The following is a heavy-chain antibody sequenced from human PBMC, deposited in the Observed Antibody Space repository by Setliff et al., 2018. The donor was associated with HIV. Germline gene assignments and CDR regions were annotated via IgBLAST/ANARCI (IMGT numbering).Heavy chain of an antibody. Sequence: GGSLRLSCAASGFTVSRFYMSWVRQAPGKGLEWVSVIYSDGSSYYADSVRGRFTISRDNYKNMLYLQMNSLRPEDTAVYYCARDSPLSHFDYWGQGILVTVSS. V-gene: IGHV3-53*01. CDR2: IYSDGSS. J-gene: IGHJ4*02. CDR1: GFTVSRFY. CDR3: ARDSPLSHFDY.